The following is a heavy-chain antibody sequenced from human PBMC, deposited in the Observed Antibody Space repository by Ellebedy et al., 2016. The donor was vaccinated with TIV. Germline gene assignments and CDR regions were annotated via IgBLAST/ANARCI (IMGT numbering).Heavy chain of an antibody. J-gene: IGHJ4*02. Sequence: GESLKISCAASGFTFSTYGIHWVRQAPGKGLEWVALISYDGSDKYYADSVKGRFTISRDNSKNTLFLQVDSLRVEDTAVYYCVRDLHWSYFDWGQGTLVTVSS. CDR2: ISYDGSDK. D-gene: IGHD1-26*01. CDR1: GFTFSTYG. CDR3: VRDLHWSYFD. V-gene: IGHV3-30*03.